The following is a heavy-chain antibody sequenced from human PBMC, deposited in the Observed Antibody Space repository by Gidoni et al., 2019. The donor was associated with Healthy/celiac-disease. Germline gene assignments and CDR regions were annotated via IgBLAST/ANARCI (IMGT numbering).Heavy chain of an antibody. Sequence: QVQLQESGPGLVKPSGTLSLTCAVSGGSISSSNWWSWVRQPPGKGLEWIGEIYHSGSTNYNPSLKSRVTISVDKSKNQFSLKLSSVTAADTAVYYCARHVGANTIFGVVIRSGGTHFDYWGQGTLVTVSS. CDR1: GGSISSSNW. CDR2: IYHSGST. CDR3: ARHVGANTIFGVVIRSGGTHFDY. D-gene: IGHD3-3*01. J-gene: IGHJ4*02. V-gene: IGHV4-4*02.